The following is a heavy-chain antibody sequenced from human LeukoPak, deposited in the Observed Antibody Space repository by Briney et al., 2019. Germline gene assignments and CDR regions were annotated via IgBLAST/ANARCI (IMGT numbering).Heavy chain of an antibody. CDR2: ISYDGSNK. CDR1: GFTFSSYA. J-gene: IGHJ4*02. D-gene: IGHD3-3*01. CDR3: ARGPSGYLIDH. V-gene: IGHV3-30*01. Sequence: GGSLRLSCAASGFTFSSYAMHWVRRAPGKGLECVAVISYDGSNKYYADSVKGRFTISRDNSKNTLYLQMNSVGAEDTAVYYCARGPSGYLIDHWGQGTLVTVSS.